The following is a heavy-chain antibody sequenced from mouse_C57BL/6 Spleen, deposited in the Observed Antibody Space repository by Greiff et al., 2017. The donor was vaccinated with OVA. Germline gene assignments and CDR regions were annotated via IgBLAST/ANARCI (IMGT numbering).Heavy chain of an antibody. CDR1: GYTFTDYY. CDR2: INPNNGGT. J-gene: IGHJ4*01. CDR3: ASPDYYGSSYGYYAMDY. D-gene: IGHD1-1*01. Sequence: EVQLQQSGPELVKPGASVKISCKASGYTFTDYYMNWVKQSHGKSLEWIGDINPNNGGTSYNQKFKGKATLTVDKSSSTAYMELRSLTSEDSAVYYCASPDYYGSSYGYYAMDYWGQGTSVTVSS. V-gene: IGHV1-26*01.